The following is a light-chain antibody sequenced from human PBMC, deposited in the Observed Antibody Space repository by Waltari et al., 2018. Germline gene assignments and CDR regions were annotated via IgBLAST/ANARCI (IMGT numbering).Light chain of an antibody. Sequence: DIQMTQSPSTLSASVGDRVTITCRASQRISSWLAWYQQKPGKAPKLLIYKASTLESRVPSRFSGSGSGTEFTLTISSLQPDDFATYYCQQYNDYPWTFGQGTKLEIK. CDR1: QRISSW. CDR3: QQYNDYPWT. V-gene: IGKV1-5*03. J-gene: IGKJ2*02. CDR2: KAS.